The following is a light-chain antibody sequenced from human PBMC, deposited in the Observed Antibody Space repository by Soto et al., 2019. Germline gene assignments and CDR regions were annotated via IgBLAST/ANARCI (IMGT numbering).Light chain of an antibody. CDR1: RSVSSY. CDR3: QPRSNWPLT. CDR2: DAS. J-gene: IGKJ4*01. Sequence: DIVLTQSPATLSLSPGEGATLSCRASRSVSSYLAWYQQKPGQAPRLLIYDASNRATGIPARFSGSGSGTDFTLTISSLEPEDFAVYYCQPRSNWPLTFGGGTKVDIK. V-gene: IGKV3-11*01.